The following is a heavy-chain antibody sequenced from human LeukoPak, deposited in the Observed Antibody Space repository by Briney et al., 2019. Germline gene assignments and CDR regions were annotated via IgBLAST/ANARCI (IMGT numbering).Heavy chain of an antibody. CDR3: ARGGGDYYDSSGYGLGAFDI. D-gene: IGHD3-22*01. V-gene: IGHV1-69*13. CDR1: GGTFSSYA. J-gene: IGHJ3*02. Sequence: SVKVSCKASGGTFSSYAISWVRQAPGQGLEWMGGIIPIFGTANYAQKFQGRVTITADESTSTAYMELSSLRSEDTAVYYCARGGGDYYDSSGYGLGAFDIWGQGTMVTVSS. CDR2: IIPIFGTA.